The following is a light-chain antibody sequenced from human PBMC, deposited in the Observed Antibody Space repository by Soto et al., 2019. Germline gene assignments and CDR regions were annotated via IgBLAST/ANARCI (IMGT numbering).Light chain of an antibody. Sequence: SALTQPASVSGSPGQSISISCTGTSSDIGGYEYVSWYQHHAGKAPKLMIYDVSSRPSGFSSRFSGSKSGNTASLTISGLQSEDEADYYCISYTSINLYVLGTGTKVTVL. CDR3: ISYTSINLYV. J-gene: IGLJ1*01. CDR2: DVS. CDR1: SSDIGGYEY. V-gene: IGLV2-14*03.